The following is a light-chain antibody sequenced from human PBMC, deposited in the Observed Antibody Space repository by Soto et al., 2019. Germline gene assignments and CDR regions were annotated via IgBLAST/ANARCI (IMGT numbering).Light chain of an antibody. CDR2: EVN. J-gene: IGLJ1*01. Sequence: QSVLTQPPSVSGSPGQSVTISCTGSSSDIGTYKYVSWYQQHPGKAPKLITYEVNERPSGVPDRFSGSKSGNTASLTVSGLRAEDEADYYCSSYVTSNNLRVFGTGTKVTV. CDR1: SSDIGTYKY. V-gene: IGLV2-8*01. CDR3: SSYVTSNNLRV.